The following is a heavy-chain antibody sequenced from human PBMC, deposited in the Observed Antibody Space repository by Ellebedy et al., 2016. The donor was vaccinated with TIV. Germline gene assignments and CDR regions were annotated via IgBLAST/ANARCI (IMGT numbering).Heavy chain of an antibody. D-gene: IGHD6-19*01. Sequence: GESLKISCVASGFTFSSYSMNWVRQAPGKGLEWISYISSSSSSIYYTDSVKGRFTMSRDNAKNSLFLQMNSLRVEDTAVYFCARDTVPGLNHYYGMDVWGQGTTVTVSS. CDR1: GFTFSSYS. CDR3: ARDTVPGLNHYYGMDV. J-gene: IGHJ6*02. CDR2: ISSSSSSI. V-gene: IGHV3-48*04.